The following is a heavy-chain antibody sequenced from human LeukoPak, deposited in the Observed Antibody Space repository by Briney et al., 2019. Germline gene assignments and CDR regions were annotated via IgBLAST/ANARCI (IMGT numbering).Heavy chain of an antibody. J-gene: IGHJ4*02. D-gene: IGHD3-3*01. CDR3: ARLRGFDYDFWSTYYTGYPPYFDY. V-gene: IGHV5-51*01. CDR2: IYRGDSDT. CDR1: GYNFTNYW. Sequence: GESLKISCKGSGYNFTNYWIGWVRQMPGKGLEWMGIIYRGDSDTRYSPSFLGHVTISTDKSISTAYLQWSSLKASDTAMYYCARLRGFDYDFWSTYYTGYPPYFDYWGQGTLVTVSS.